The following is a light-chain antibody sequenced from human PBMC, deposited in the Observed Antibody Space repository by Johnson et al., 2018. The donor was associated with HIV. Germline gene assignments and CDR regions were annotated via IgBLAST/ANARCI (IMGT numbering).Light chain of an antibody. Sequence: VLPQPPSVSAAPGQKVTISCSGRSSNIGKNHVSWYQQFPGTAHQLLVYEDDKRPSDIPDRFSGSKSGTSATLRITGLQPGAEADYYCGTWGSNLSVDFVFGTGTKVTVL. J-gene: IGLJ1*01. CDR3: GTWGSNLSVDFV. CDR2: EDD. V-gene: IGLV1-51*02. CDR1: SSNIGKNH.